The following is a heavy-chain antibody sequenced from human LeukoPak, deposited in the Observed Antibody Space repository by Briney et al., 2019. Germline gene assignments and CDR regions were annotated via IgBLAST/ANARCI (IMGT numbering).Heavy chain of an antibody. D-gene: IGHD1-26*01. CDR2: FDPEDGET. V-gene: IGHV1-24*01. Sequence: ASVKVSCKVSGYTLTELSMHWVRQAPGKGLEWMGGFDPEDGETIYAQKFQGRVTMTEDTSTDTAYMELSSLRSEDTAVYYCATVYSGSYRADYWGQGTLVTVPS. CDR3: ATVYSGSYRADY. J-gene: IGHJ4*02. CDR1: GYTLTELS.